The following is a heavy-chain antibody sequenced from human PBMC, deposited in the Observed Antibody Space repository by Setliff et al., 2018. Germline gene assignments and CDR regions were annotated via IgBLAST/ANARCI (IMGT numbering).Heavy chain of an antibody. CDR3: ARGPRHNFWSGYYLVAVNY. CDR1: GYTFTSYD. CDR2: INPNSGNT. V-gene: IGHV1-8*02. Sequence: ASVKVSCKASGYTFTSYDINWVRQATGQGLEWMGWINPNSGNTGYAQNFQGRVTMTRNPSIRTAYKELSSLRFKDTAVHYCARGPRHNFWSGYYLVAVNYWGQGTLVTVSS. D-gene: IGHD3-3*01. J-gene: IGHJ4*02.